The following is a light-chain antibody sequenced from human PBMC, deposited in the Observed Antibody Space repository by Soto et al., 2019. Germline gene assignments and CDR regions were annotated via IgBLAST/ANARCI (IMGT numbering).Light chain of an antibody. Sequence: DNQMTQSPSSLSASVGYRFTITWRASQGISNYLAWYQQKPGKVPKLLIYAASTLQSGVPSRFSGSGSGTDFTLTISSLQPEDVATYYCKKYNSAPWTFGQGNTVDI. CDR2: AAS. J-gene: IGKJ1*01. CDR1: QGISNY. CDR3: KKYNSAPWT. V-gene: IGKV1-27*01.